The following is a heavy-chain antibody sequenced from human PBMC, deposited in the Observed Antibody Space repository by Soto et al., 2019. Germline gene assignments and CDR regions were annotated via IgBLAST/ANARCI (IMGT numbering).Heavy chain of an antibody. D-gene: IGHD6-6*01. Sequence: PGGSLRLSCAASGFTFDDYAMHWVRQAPGKGLEWVSGISWNSGSIGYADSVKGRFTISRDNAKNSLYLQMNSLRAEDTALYYCAKISSSWAGRWDDAFDIWGQGTMVTVSS. CDR1: GFTFDDYA. CDR2: ISWNSGSI. CDR3: AKISSSWAGRWDDAFDI. J-gene: IGHJ3*02. V-gene: IGHV3-9*01.